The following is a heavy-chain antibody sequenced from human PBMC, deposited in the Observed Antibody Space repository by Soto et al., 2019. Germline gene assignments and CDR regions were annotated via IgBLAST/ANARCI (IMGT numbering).Heavy chain of an antibody. J-gene: IGHJ6*02. CDR2: ISAYNGNT. CDR1: GYTFTSYG. V-gene: IGHV1-18*01. D-gene: IGHD3-3*01. CDR3: ARDAVELTIFGVVIRKPNYYDGMDV. Sequence: GASVKVSCKASGYTFTSYGIRWVRQAPGQGIEWMGWISAYNGNTNYAQKLQGRVTMTTDTSTSTAYMELRSLRSDDTAVYYCARDAVELTIFGVVIRKPNYYDGMDVWGQGTTVTVSS.